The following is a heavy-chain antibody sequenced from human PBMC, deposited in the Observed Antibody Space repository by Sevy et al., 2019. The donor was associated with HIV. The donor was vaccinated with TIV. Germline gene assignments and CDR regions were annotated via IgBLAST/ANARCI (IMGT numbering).Heavy chain of an antibody. CDR2: IFYSGST. V-gene: IGHV4-30-4*01. J-gene: IGHJ4*02. Sequence: SETLSLTCTVSGGSISSGDYYWSWIRQPPGKGLELIGYIFYSGSTYFNPSLKSRVTISLDTSKSQFSLRLSSVTAADTAVFYCARQRASSGYFYFDSWGQGTLVTVSS. CDR3: ARQRASSGYFYFDS. D-gene: IGHD3-22*01. CDR1: GGSISSGDYY.